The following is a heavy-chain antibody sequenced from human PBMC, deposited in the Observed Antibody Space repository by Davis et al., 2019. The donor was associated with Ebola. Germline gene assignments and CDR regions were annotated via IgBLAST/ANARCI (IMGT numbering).Heavy chain of an antibody. V-gene: IGHV4-34*01. CDR1: GGSFSGYY. Sequence: SETLSLTCAVYGGSFSGYYWSWIRQPPGKGLEWIGEINHSGSTNYNPSLKSRVTMSLDTSRNQVALKLNSVTAADTAVYYCARWDLGYFDYWGQGILVTVSS. J-gene: IGHJ4*02. CDR3: ARWDLGYFDY. CDR2: INHSGST. D-gene: IGHD1-26*01.